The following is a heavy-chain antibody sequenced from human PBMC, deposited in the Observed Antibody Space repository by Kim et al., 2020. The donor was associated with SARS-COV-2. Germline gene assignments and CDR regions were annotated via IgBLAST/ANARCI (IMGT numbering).Heavy chain of an antibody. CDR1: GFTFGDYA. Sequence: GGSLRLSCTASGFTFGDYAMSWFRQAPGKGLEWVGFIRSKAYGGTTEYAASVKGRFTISRDDSKSIAYLQMNSLKTEDTAVYYCTRARNQGYSSSWSDYWGQGTLFTVSS. CDR3: TRARNQGYSSSWSDY. J-gene: IGHJ4*02. V-gene: IGHV3-49*03. CDR2: IRSKAYGGTT. D-gene: IGHD6-13*01.